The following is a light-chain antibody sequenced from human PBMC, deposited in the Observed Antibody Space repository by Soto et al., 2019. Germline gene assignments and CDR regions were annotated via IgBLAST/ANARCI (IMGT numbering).Light chain of an antibody. CDR2: DDT. CDR3: SSYSGNNNLV. J-gene: IGLJ2*01. Sequence: QSALTQPRSVSGSPGQSVNISCTRTISDVAGYKYVSWYQHHPGKAPKLLITDDTKRPSWVPDRFSGSKSGSTASLTISELEAEDEADDDCSSYSGNNNLVVGGGTKPPS. CDR1: ISDVAGYKY. V-gene: IGLV2-11*01.